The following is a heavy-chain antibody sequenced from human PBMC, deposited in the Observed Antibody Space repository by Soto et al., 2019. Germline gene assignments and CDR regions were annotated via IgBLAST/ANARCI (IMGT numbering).Heavy chain of an antibody. D-gene: IGHD2-2*01. CDR2: ISAYNGNT. CDR1: GYTFTSYG. CDR3: ARSRTSPDY. Sequence: ASVKVSCKASGYTFTSYGISWVRQAPGQGLEWMGWISAYNGNTNYAMKLQGRFTLTTDTSTSTAYLELRSLRSDDTAVYYCARSRTSPDYWGQGTQVTVSS. J-gene: IGHJ4*02. V-gene: IGHV1-18*01.